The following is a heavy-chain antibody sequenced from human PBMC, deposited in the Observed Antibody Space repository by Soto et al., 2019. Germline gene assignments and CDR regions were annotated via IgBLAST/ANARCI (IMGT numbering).Heavy chain of an antibody. CDR2: INHSGST. CDR3: AKGRRWLERNLFHP. CDR1: GGSFSGYY. V-gene: IGHV4-34*01. J-gene: IGHJ5*02. D-gene: IGHD1-1*01. Sequence: QVQLQQWGAGLLKPSETLSLTCAVYGGSFSGYYWSWIRQPPGKGLEWIGEINHSGSTNYNPSLKDRVNLSVNTSKNQFSLKLSSGNAADTAVYYCAKGRRWLERNLFHPWGQGTLGTVSS.